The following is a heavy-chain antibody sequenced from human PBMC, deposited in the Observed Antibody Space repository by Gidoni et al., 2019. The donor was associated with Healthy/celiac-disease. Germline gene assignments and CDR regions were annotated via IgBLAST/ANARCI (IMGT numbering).Heavy chain of an antibody. CDR2: ISGSGGST. CDR3: AKDPYYGSGSYYPDY. Sequence: EVQLLESGGGLVQPGGSLRLSCAASGFTFRSYAMSWVRQAPGKGLEWVSAISGSGGSTYYADSVKGRFTISRDNSKNTLYLKMNSLRAEDTAVYYCAKDPYYGSGSYYPDYWGQGTLVTVSS. D-gene: IGHD3-10*01. V-gene: IGHV3-23*01. J-gene: IGHJ4*02. CDR1: GFTFRSYA.